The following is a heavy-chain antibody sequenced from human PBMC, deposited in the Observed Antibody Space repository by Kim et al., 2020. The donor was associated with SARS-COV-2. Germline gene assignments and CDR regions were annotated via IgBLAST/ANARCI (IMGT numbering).Heavy chain of an antibody. CDR3: VRDLVGYYGSGSYMDY. V-gene: IGHV3-33*01. J-gene: IGHJ4*02. D-gene: IGHD3-10*01. Sequence: GGSLRLSCAASGFTFSSYGMHWVRQAPGKGLEWVAVIWYDGSNKYYADSVKGRFTISRDNSKKTLYLQMNGLRAEDTAVYYCVRDLVGYYGSGSYMDYWGQGTLVTVSS. CDR1: GFTFSSYG. CDR2: IWYDGSNK.